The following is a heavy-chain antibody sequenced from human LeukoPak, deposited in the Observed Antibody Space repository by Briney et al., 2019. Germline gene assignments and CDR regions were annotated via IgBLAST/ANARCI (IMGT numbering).Heavy chain of an antibody. CDR2: INGKRGDT. J-gene: IGHJ4*02. CDR1: GFTFTDHY. Sequence: ASVKVSCKASGFTFTDHYMHWVRQAPGQGLEWTGWINGKRGDTNYAQKFQDRVTMTRDTSISTVYMKLSRLTVDDTAVYYCARDHDWGVDYWGQGTLVTVSS. D-gene: IGHD7-27*01. V-gene: IGHV1-2*02. CDR3: ARDHDWGVDY.